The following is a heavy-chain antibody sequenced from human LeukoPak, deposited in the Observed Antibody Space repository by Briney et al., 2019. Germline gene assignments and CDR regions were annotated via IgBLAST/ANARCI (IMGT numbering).Heavy chain of an antibody. CDR2: IYYSGST. CDR1: GGSISSGGYY. CDR3: ARDAYYYDSSGYYSGWFDP. Sequence: SQTLSPTCTVSGGSISSGGYYWSWIRQHPRNGLEWIGYIYYSGSTYYNPSLNSTVTISVDTSKNPFSLKLSSVTAADTAVYYCARDAYYYDSSGYYSGWFDPWGQGTLVTVSS. D-gene: IGHD3-22*01. J-gene: IGHJ5*02. V-gene: IGHV4-31*01.